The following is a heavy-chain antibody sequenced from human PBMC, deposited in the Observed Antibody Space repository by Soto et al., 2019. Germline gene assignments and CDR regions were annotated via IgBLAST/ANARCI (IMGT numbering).Heavy chain of an antibody. V-gene: IGHV4-59*01. J-gene: IGHJ4*02. Sequence: SETLSLTCTVSGGSISSYYWSWIRQSPGKGLEWIGYIYYSGSTNYSPSLKSRVTISLDTSKNQFSLKLGSVAAADTAVYYCARSQSAYHFDFWGQGTLVTVSS. CDR3: ARSQSAYHFDF. CDR2: IYYSGST. CDR1: GGSISSYY.